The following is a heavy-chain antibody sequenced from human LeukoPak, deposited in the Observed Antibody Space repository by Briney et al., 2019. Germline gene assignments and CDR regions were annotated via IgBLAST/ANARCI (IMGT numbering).Heavy chain of an antibody. J-gene: IGHJ4*02. CDR1: GGSISSGGYY. D-gene: IGHD2-15*01. V-gene: IGHV4-31*03. CDR3: ARGGYCSGGSCYQIADY. Sequence: SQTLSPTCTVSGGSISSGGYYWSWIRQHPGKGLEWIGYIYYSGSTYYNPSLKSRVTISVDTSKNQFSLKLSSVTAADTAVYYCARGGYCSGGSCYQIADYWGQRTLVTVSS. CDR2: IYYSGST.